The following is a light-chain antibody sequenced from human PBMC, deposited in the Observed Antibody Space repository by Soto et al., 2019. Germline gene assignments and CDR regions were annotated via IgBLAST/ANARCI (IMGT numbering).Light chain of an antibody. Sequence: EIVLTQSPGTLSLSPGERATLSCSASETVAGSYLAWYQQKPGQAPRLLIHGASTRATGIADRFSGSGSGTDFTLTISRLEPEDFAVYYCQPYGTSPKTFGQGTKVDIK. V-gene: IGKV3-20*01. CDR2: GAS. CDR3: QPYGTSPKT. CDR1: ETVAGSY. J-gene: IGKJ1*01.